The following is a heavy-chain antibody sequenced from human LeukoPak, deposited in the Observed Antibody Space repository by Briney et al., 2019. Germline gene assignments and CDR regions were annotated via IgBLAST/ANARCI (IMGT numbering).Heavy chain of an antibody. D-gene: IGHD4-11*01. CDR3: ARGRPISKRYYYYYCMDV. Sequence: SETLSLTCAVYGGSFSGYYWSWIRQPPGKGLEWMGEINHSGSTNYNPSLKSRVTISVDTSKNQFSLKLSSVTAADTAVYYCARGRPISKRYYYYYCMDVWGKGTTVTVSS. CDR1: GGSFSGYY. J-gene: IGHJ6*03. CDR2: INHSGST. V-gene: IGHV4-34*01.